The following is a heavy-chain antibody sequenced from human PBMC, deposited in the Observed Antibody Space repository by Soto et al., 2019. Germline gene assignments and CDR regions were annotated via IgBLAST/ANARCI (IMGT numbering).Heavy chain of an antibody. J-gene: IGHJ4*02. V-gene: IGHV3-23*01. CDR3: AKEIAVAVATPPEY. CDR2: ISGRGGET. CDR1: GFIYSIYA. Sequence: EVQLLQSGGGLVQPGGSLRLSCTASGFIYSIYAMAWVRQAPGKGLEWVSAISGRGGETYYADSVKGRFTISRDNSKNTVYLQMTNLRAEDTAVYYCAKEIAVAVATPPEYWGQGTLVTVSS. D-gene: IGHD5-12*01.